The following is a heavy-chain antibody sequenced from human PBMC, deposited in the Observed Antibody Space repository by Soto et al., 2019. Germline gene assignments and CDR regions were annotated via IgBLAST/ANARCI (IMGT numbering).Heavy chain of an antibody. CDR3: ARDFRRAYDSSSEPAFDI. D-gene: IGHD3-22*01. J-gene: IGHJ3*02. Sequence: PGGSLRLSCAASGFTFSSYGMHWVRQAPGKGLEWVAVIWYDGSNKYYADSVKGRFTISRDNSKNTLYLQMNSLRAEDTAVYYCARDFRRAYDSSSEPAFDIWGQGTMVTVSS. V-gene: IGHV3-33*01. CDR2: IWYDGSNK. CDR1: GFTFSSYG.